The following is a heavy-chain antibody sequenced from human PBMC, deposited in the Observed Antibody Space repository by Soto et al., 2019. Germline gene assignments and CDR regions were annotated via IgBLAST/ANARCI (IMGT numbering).Heavy chain of an antibody. V-gene: IGHV1-69*13. Sequence: GASVKVSCKASGGTFSSYAISWVRQAPGQGLEWMGGIIPIFGTANYAQKFQGRVTITADESTSTAYMELSSLRSEDTAVYYCARGVSDRLDYYYGMDVWGQGPTVTVSS. D-gene: IGHD3-9*01. CDR1: GGTFSSYA. CDR3: ARGVSDRLDYYYGMDV. CDR2: IIPIFGTA. J-gene: IGHJ6*02.